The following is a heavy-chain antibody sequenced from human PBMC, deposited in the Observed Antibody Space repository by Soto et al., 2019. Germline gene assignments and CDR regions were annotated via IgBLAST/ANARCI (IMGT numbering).Heavy chain of an antibody. V-gene: IGHV3-21*01. J-gene: IGHJ6*03. Sequence: GGSLRLSCAASGFTFSSYSMNWVRQAPGKGLEWVSSISSSSSYIYYADSVKGRFTISRDNAKNSLYLQMNSLRAEDKAVYYCARDLYCSGGSCSGYYYYMDVWGKGTTVTVSS. CDR1: GFTFSSYS. CDR3: ARDLYCSGGSCSGYYYYMDV. CDR2: ISSSSSYI. D-gene: IGHD2-15*01.